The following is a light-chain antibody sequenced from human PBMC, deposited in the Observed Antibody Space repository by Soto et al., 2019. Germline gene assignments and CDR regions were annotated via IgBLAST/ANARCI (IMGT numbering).Light chain of an antibody. CDR3: AAWDDSLNGRGV. CDR1: TSNIGSNT. Sequence: QSVLTQPPSASRTPGQRVTISCSGGTSNIGSNTVNWYQQLPGAAPKLLIYTNTQRPPGVPDRFSGSKSGTSASLAISGLQYEDEADYYCAAWDDSLNGRGVFGGGTKLTVL. V-gene: IGLV1-44*01. J-gene: IGLJ3*02. CDR2: TNT.